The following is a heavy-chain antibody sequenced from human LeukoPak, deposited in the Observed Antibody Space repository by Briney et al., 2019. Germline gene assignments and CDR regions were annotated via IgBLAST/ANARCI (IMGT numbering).Heavy chain of an antibody. D-gene: IGHD3-22*01. V-gene: IGHV4-38-2*01. Sequence: PSETLSLTCAVSGYSIGSGYYWGCIRQPPGKGLEWVGSIYHSGSTYHNPSLKSRVTMPLDTSKNQFSLKLSSVTAADTAVYYCARHRLYDSTGYYYDFDYWGQGTLVILSS. J-gene: IGHJ4*02. CDR3: ARHRLYDSTGYYYDFDY. CDR2: IYHSGST. CDR1: GYSIGSGYY.